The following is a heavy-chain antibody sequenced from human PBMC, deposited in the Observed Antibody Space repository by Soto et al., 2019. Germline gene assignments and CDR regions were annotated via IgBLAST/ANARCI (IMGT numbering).Heavy chain of an antibody. Sequence: GASVKVSCKASGYTFTGYYMHWVRQAPGQGLEWMGWINPNSGGTNYAQKFQGWVTMTRDTSISTAYMELSRLRSDDTAVYYCAREIFPLNYYGMDVWGQGTTVTVSS. D-gene: IGHD2-15*01. CDR1: GYTFTGYY. V-gene: IGHV1-2*04. CDR3: AREIFPLNYYGMDV. CDR2: INPNSGGT. J-gene: IGHJ6*02.